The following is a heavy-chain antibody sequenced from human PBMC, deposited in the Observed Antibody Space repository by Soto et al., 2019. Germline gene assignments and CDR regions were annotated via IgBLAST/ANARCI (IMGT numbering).Heavy chain of an antibody. D-gene: IGHD1-26*01. CDR1: GFSFRSYA. V-gene: IGHV3-23*01. CDR2: ISAGGDGT. Sequence: GGSLRLSCAASGFSFRSYAMGWVRQAPGKGLNWVSSISAGGDGTYYADSVKGRFTISRDNSKNTVYLQMTSLRADDKAVYYCADGGRYPYYWGPGTLVTVSS. J-gene: IGHJ4*01. CDR3: ADGGRYPYY.